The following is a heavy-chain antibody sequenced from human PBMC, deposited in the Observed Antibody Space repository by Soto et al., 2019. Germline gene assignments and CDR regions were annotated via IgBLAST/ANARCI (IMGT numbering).Heavy chain of an antibody. J-gene: IGHJ4*02. CDR3: VKDRYMDY. Sequence: WESLTLSCSASGFTFTTSAMHWVRQAPGKGLEYVSSISHNGGFTYYPSSENGRFTISRDNSKNTLYLQMSSLRAEDTAVYYCVKDRYMDYWGQGTMVTVSS. CDR1: GFTFTTSA. CDR2: ISHNGGFT. V-gene: IGHV3-64D*06.